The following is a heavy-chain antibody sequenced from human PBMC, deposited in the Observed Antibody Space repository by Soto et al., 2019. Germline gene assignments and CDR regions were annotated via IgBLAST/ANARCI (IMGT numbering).Heavy chain of an antibody. CDR2: INAGNGNT. Sequence: AAVTVSYTASGYSSTSSAMHWVRPAPGQRLEWMGWINAGNGNTKYSQKFQGRVTITRDTSASTAYMELSSLRSEDTAVYYCARVRWHDYGDYYYYYGMDVWGQGTTVTVSS. CDR3: ARVRWHDYGDYYYYYGMDV. J-gene: IGHJ6*02. V-gene: IGHV1-3*01. D-gene: IGHD4-17*01. CDR1: GYSSTSSA.